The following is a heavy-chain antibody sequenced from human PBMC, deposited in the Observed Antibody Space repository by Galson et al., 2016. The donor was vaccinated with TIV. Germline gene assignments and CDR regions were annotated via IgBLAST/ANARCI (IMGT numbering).Heavy chain of an antibody. J-gene: IGHJ4*02. CDR1: GGTFSNFV. V-gene: IGHV1-69*06. D-gene: IGHD3-10*01. Sequence: SVKVSCKASGGTFSNFVISWVRQAPGQGFEWMGSINPIFGTANYAQKFQGRVTITADTSTSTIYMELSSLRSEDTAVYYCARGRGYYFGSGSSYFDYWGQGSLVTVSS. CDR3: ARGRGYYFGSGSSYFDY. CDR2: INPIFGTA.